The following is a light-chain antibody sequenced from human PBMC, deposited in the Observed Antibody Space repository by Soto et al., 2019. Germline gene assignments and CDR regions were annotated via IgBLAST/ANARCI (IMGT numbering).Light chain of an antibody. CDR3: SSYTSSSLYV. J-gene: IGLJ1*01. Sequence: QSVLTQPASVSGSPVQSIAISCTGTSSDVGGYSFVSWYQQHPGKAPKVMIYDVSNRPSGVSDRFSGSKSGNTASLTISGLQAEDEADYYCSSYTSSSLYVFGTGTKVTVL. CDR1: SSDVGGYSF. V-gene: IGLV2-14*01. CDR2: DVS.